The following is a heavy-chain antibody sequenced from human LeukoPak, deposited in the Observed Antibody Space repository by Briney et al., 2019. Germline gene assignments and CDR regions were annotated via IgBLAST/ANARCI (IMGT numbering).Heavy chain of an antibody. D-gene: IGHD2-2*01. J-gene: IGHJ6*02. V-gene: IGHV5-51*01. Sequence: GASLKISCKGSGYSFTSYWIGWVRQMPGKGLEWMGIIYPGDSDTRYSPSFQGQVTISADKSISTAYLQWSSLKASDTAMYYCARTYCSSASCYDYYYYGMDVWGQGTTVTVSS. CDR3: ARTYCSSASCYDYYYYGMDV. CDR1: GYSFTSYW. CDR2: IYPGDSDT.